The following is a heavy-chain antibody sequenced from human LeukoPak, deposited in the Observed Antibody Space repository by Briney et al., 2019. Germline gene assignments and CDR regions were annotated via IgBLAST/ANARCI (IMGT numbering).Heavy chain of an antibody. CDR1: GFTVSSNY. CDR3: ARASGQLGFFDY. J-gene: IGHJ4*02. D-gene: IGHD3-10*01. CDR2: IYSGGST. Sequence: QPGGSLRLSCAASGFTVSSNYMSWVRQAPGKGLEWVSVIYSGGSTYYADSVKGRFTISRDDSKNTLYLQMDSLRAEDTAVYYCARASGQLGFFDYWGQGTLVTVSS. V-gene: IGHV3-66*02.